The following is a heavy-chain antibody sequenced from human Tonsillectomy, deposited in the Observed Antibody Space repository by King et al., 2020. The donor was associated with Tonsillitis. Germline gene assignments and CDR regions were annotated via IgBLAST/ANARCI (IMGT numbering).Heavy chain of an antibody. Sequence: QLQESGPGLVKPSETLSLTCTVSGGSISSSSYYWGWIRQPPGKGLEWIGSSYYSGSTYYNPSLKRRVTISVDTSKNQFSLKLSSVTAADTDVDYCARLLEMVRGVIPKYYFDYWGQGTLVTVSS. D-gene: IGHD3-10*01. V-gene: IGHV4-39*01. CDR2: SYYSGST. CDR1: GGSISSSSYY. CDR3: ARLLEMVRGVIPKYYFDY. J-gene: IGHJ4*02.